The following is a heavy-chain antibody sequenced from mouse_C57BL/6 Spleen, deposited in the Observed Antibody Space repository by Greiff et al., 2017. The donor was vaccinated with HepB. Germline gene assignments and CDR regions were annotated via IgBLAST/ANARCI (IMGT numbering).Heavy chain of an antibody. J-gene: IGHJ2*01. CDR2: ISDGGSYT. D-gene: IGHD1-1*01. CDR1: GFTFSSYA. V-gene: IGHV5-4*01. Sequence: DVKLVESGGGLVKPGGSLKLSCAASGFTFSSYAMSWVRQTPEKRLEWVATISDGGSYTYYPDNVKGRFTISRDNAKNNLYLQMSHLKSEDTAMYYCARERSITTVLFDYWGQGTTLTVSS. CDR3: ARERSITTVLFDY.